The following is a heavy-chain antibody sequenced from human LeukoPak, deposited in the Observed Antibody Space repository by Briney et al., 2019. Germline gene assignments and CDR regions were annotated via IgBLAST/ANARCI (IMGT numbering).Heavy chain of an antibody. V-gene: IGHV3-23*01. Sequence: GGSLRLSCAASGFTFSNYAMSRVRQAPGRGLEWVSTISGGGGSTYFTDSVKGRFTISRDNSKNTLHLQMNSLRAEDTALYYCARNDRYSSSPRYYFDYWGQGTLVTVSS. CDR2: ISGGGGST. CDR3: ARNDRYSSSPRYYFDY. D-gene: IGHD6-13*01. CDR1: GFTFSNYA. J-gene: IGHJ4*02.